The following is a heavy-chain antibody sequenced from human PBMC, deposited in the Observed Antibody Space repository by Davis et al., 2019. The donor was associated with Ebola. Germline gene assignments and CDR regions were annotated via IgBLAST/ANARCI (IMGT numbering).Heavy chain of an antibody. CDR1: GGSISSYY. J-gene: IGHJ6*02. CDR3: ARGGVYGAHFMDV. Sequence: MPSETLSLTCTVPGGSISSYYWSWIRQPPGKGLEWIGYIYYSGSTNYNPSLKSRVTISVDTSKNQFSLQLNSVTHEDTAVYYCARGGVYGAHFMDVWGQGTTVTVSS. V-gene: IGHV4-59*12. CDR2: IYYSGST. D-gene: IGHD4-17*01.